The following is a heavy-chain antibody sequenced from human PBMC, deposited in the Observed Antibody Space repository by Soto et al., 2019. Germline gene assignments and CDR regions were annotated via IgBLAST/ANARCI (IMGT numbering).Heavy chain of an antibody. J-gene: IGHJ4*02. V-gene: IGHV4-39*01. CDR3: ARQRTTVVTQAYFDY. CDR2: IYHSGRT. Sequence: ILSLSWIVAGGKIISRGDCWSRKKQPPGKGLEWIGSIYHSGRTYYNPSLKSRVSISIDTSKNQFSLKLSSVTATDTALYYCARQRTTVVTQAYFDYWVQGALVTGSS. D-gene: IGHD2-21*02. CDR1: GGKIISRGDC.